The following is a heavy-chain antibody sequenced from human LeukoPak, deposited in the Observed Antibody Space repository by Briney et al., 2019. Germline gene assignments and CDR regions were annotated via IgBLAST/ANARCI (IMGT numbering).Heavy chain of an antibody. CDR3: ARDLYSSATDLNSSAWTGAFDV. D-gene: IGHD6-19*01. CDR1: GYTFTSYD. J-gene: IGHJ3*01. Sequence: ASVKVSCKASGYTFTSYDINWVRQAPGQGLEWMGWISAFNGNTNYAQKLQGRVTMTTDTSTSTAYMELRSLRSDDTAVYYCARDLYSSATDLNSSAWTGAFDVWGQGTMVTVSS. CDR2: ISAFNGNT. V-gene: IGHV1-18*01.